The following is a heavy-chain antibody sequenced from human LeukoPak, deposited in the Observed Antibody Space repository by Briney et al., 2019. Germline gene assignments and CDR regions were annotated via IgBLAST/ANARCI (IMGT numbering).Heavy chain of an antibody. D-gene: IGHD2-2*01. Sequence: ASVKVSCKASGGTFSSYTISWVRQAPGQGLEWMGRIIPILGIANYAQKFQGRVTITADKSTSTAYMELSSLGSEDTAVYYCAFGVVVPAAMNAFDIWGQGTMVTVSS. CDR2: IIPILGIA. CDR3: AFGVVVPAAMNAFDI. CDR1: GGTFSSYT. J-gene: IGHJ3*02. V-gene: IGHV1-69*02.